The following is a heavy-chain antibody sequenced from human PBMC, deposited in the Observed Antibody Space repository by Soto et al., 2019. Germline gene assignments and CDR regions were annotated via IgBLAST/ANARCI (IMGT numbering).Heavy chain of an antibody. D-gene: IGHD4-4*01. CDR1: GFTFSSYA. V-gene: IGHV3-30-3*01. CDR2: ISYEGSNK. Sequence: GGSLRLSXAASGFTFSSYAMHWVRQAPGTGLEWVAVISYEGSNKYYADSVKGRFTISRDNSKNTPYLQMNSLRTEDTAVYYCARVLGGMATVPFDYWGQGALVTVSS. CDR3: ARVLGGMATVPFDY. J-gene: IGHJ4*02.